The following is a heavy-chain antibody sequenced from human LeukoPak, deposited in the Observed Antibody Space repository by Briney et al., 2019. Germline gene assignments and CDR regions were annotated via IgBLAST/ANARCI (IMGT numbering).Heavy chain of an antibody. V-gene: IGHV4-39*07. CDR3: ARPDSRNAIDY. D-gene: IGHD2-15*01. Sequence: SETLSLTCTDSGGSISSSSYYWGWIRQPPGKGLEWIGSIYYSGSTYYNPSLKSRVTISVDTSKNQFSLKLSSVTAADTAVYYCARPDSRNAIDYWGQGTLVTVSS. J-gene: IGHJ4*02. CDR2: IYYSGST. CDR1: GGSISSSSYY.